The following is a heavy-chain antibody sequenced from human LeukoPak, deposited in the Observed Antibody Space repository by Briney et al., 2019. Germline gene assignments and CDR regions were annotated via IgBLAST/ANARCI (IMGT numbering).Heavy chain of an antibody. V-gene: IGHV1-3*01. Sequence: GASVKVSCKTSGYIFTPHHINWMRQAPGQGLELLGWVSAANNPEYSQKFQGRVVITRDASATTSYLELNSLRSEDTAIYYCAMSVEMPPIPSFDFWGQGTLVTVSS. CDR1: GYIFTPHH. J-gene: IGHJ4*02. CDR3: AMSVEMPPIPSFDF. D-gene: IGHD5-24*01. CDR2: VSAANNP.